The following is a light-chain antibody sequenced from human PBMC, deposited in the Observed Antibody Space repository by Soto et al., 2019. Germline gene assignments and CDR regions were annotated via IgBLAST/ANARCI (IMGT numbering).Light chain of an antibody. CDR3: QVWDNFTGV. V-gene: IGLV3-9*01. Sequence: SYELTQPLSVSVALGQAARITCGGNNISRKNVHWYQQRPGQAPVLVIFRDNNRPSGIPERFSGSNSGNTATLTISRAQAGDEADYYCQVWDNFTGVFGGGTKLT. J-gene: IGLJ2*01. CDR1: NISRKN. CDR2: RDN.